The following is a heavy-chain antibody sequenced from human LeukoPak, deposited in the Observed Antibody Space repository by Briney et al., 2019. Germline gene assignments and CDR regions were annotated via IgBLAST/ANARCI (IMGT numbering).Heavy chain of an antibody. D-gene: IGHD6-13*01. CDR3: ARRGAAGPYYFDY. CDR2: IKQDGSEK. J-gene: IGHJ4*02. CDR1: GFTFSSYG. V-gene: IGHV3-7*01. Sequence: GSLRLSCAASGFTFSSYGMHWVRQAPGKGLEWVANIKQDGSEKYYVDFVKGRFTISRDNAKNSLYLQMNSLRAEDTAVYYCARRGAAGPYYFDYWGQGTLVTVSS.